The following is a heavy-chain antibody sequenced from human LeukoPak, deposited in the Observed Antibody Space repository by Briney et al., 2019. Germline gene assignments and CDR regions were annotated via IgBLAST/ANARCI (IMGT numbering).Heavy chain of an antibody. J-gene: IGHJ4*02. V-gene: IGHV3-9*02. Sequence: GRSLRLSCAASGFTSDDYAMPWVRHTPGKGLEWVSGITWNSDYISYADSVRGRFTISRDNAKNSLFLQMNSLRPEDTALYYCAKDLGAGQDYWGRGTLVTVSS. CDR1: GFTSDDYA. CDR2: ITWNSDYI. CDR3: AKDLGAGQDY. D-gene: IGHD6-19*01.